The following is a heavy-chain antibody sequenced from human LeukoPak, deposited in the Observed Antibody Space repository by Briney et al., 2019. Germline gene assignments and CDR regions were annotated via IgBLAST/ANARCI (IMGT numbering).Heavy chain of an antibody. CDR3: ARGSDMYYDSSGSFDY. CDR2: ISSSSSTI. V-gene: IGHV3-48*04. Sequence: PGGSLRLSCAASGFTFSSYSMNWVRQAPGKGLEWVSYISSSSSTIYYADSVKGRFTISRDNAKNSVFLQMNSLKAEDTAVYYCARGSDMYYDSSGSFDYWGQGTLVTVSA. D-gene: IGHD3-22*01. J-gene: IGHJ4*02. CDR1: GFTFSSYS.